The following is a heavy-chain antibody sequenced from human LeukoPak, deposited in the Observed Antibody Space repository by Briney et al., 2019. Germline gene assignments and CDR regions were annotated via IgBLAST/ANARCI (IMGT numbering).Heavy chain of an antibody. CDR3: ARDLDFWSGYSPVDY. V-gene: IGHV1-2*02. CDR1: GYTFTGYY. CDR2: INPNSGGT. Sequence: ASVKVSCKASGYTFTGYYMHWVRQAPGQGLEWMVWINPNSGGTNYAQKFQGRVTMTRDTSISTAYMELSRLRSDDTAVYYCARDLDFWSGYSPVDYWGQGTLVTVSS. D-gene: IGHD3-3*01. J-gene: IGHJ4*02.